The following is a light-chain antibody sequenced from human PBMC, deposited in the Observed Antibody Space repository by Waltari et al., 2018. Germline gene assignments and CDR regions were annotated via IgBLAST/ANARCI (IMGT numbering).Light chain of an antibody. CDR3: QQYNNWPGT. V-gene: IGKV3-15*01. J-gene: IGKJ1*01. CDR1: QSVRSN. Sequence: ELVMTQSPAPLSVSPGERATLSCRASQSVRSNLAWYQQKPGQAPRLLIYGASTRATGIPARFNGGGSGTEFTLTISSLQSEDFATYYCQQYNNWPGTFGQGTKVEIK. CDR2: GAS.